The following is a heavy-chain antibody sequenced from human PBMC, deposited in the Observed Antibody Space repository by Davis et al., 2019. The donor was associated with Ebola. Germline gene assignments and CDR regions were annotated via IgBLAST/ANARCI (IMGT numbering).Heavy chain of an antibody. D-gene: IGHD5-12*01. V-gene: IGHV1-46*01. CDR2: INPSGGST. J-gene: IGHJ4*02. CDR1: GYTFTSYG. Sequence: ASVKVSCKASGYTFTSYGISWVRQAPGQGLEWMGIINPSGGSTSYAQKFQGRVTMTRDTSTSTVYMELSSLRSEDTAVYYCARDIPSGYEHDNFDYWGQGTLVTVSS. CDR3: ARDIPSGYEHDNFDY.